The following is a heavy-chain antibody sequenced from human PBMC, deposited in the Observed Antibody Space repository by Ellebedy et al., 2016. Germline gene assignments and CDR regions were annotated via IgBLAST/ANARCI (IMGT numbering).Heavy chain of an antibody. CDR1: GGSISSYY. CDR2: IYYSGST. Sequence: GSLRLSCTVSGGSISSYYWSWIRQPPGKGLEWIGYIYYSGSTNYNPSLKSRVTISVDTSKNQFSLKLSSVTAADTAVYYCARRNTAMAVDDAFDIWGQGTMVTVSS. J-gene: IGHJ3*02. V-gene: IGHV4-59*08. D-gene: IGHD5-18*01. CDR3: ARRNTAMAVDDAFDI.